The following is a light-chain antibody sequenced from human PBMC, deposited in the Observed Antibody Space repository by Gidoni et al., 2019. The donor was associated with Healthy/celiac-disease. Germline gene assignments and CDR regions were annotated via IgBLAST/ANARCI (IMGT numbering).Light chain of an antibody. CDR2: EGS. J-gene: IGLJ1*01. Sequence: QSALTQPASVSGSPGQSITISCTGTSSDVGSYNLVSWYQQHPGKAPKLMIYEGSKRPSGVSNRFSGYKSGNTASLTISGLQAEDEADYYCCSYAGSLYVFGTGTKVTVL. CDR3: CSYAGSLYV. V-gene: IGLV2-23*01. CDR1: SSDVGSYNL.